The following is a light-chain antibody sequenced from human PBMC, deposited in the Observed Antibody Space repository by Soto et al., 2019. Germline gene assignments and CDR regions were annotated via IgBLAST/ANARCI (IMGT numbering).Light chain of an antibody. J-gene: IGKJ1*01. CDR3: QQYNNFWT. CDR1: QSISSW. CDR2: DAS. Sequence: DIQMTQSPSALSASVGDRVTITCRASQSISSWLAWYQQKPGKAPRLLIDDASYLERGVPSRFSGSGSGTEFTLTISDLQPDDLATYYCQQYNNFWTFGPGPKVEI. V-gene: IGKV1-5*01.